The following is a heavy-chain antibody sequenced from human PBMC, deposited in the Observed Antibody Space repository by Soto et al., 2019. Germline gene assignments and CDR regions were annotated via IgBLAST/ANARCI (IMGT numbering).Heavy chain of an antibody. V-gene: IGHV3-33*01. CDR1: GFTFSSYG. CDR3: ARPLYQLERYYYDSSGPFDY. CDR2: IWYDGSNK. J-gene: IGHJ4*02. Sequence: PGGSLRLSCAASGFTFSSYGMHWVRQAPGKGLEWVAVIWYDGSNKYYADSVKGRFTISRDNSKNTLYLQMNSLRAEDTAVYYCARPLYQLERYYYDSSGPFDYWGQRTLVTVSS. D-gene: IGHD3-22*01.